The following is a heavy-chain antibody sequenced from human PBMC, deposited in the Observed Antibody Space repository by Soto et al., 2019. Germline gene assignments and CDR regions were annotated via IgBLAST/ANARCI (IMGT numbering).Heavy chain of an antibody. D-gene: IGHD6-6*01. CDR2: ISSSSSSL. CDR1: GFTFSGYS. Sequence: EVQLVESGGGLVKPGGSLSLSCAASGFTFSGYSMNWVRQAPGKGLEWVSSISSSSSSLYYADSVRGRFTISRDRATNSLYLQMNSLRAEDTAVYYCARELLPTSIAANFDYWGQGTLVTVSS. CDR3: ARELLPTSIAANFDY. J-gene: IGHJ4*02. V-gene: IGHV3-21*01.